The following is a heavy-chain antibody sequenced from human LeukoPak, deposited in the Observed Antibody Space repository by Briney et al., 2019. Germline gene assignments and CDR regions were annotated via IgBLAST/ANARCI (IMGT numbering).Heavy chain of an antibody. Sequence: GASVNVSCKASGYTFTVYYMHWVRQAPGQGLEWMGWINPNSGGTNYAQKLQGRVTMTRDTSITTAYMELSSLRSEDTAVYYCARSGFGSGISFDLWGQGTLVTVSS. J-gene: IGHJ5*02. V-gene: IGHV1-2*02. D-gene: IGHD3-10*01. CDR1: GYTFTVYY. CDR2: INPNSGGT. CDR3: ARSGFGSGISFDL.